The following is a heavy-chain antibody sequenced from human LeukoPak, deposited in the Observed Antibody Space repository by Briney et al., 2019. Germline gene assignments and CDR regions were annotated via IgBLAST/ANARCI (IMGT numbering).Heavy chain of an antibody. CDR1: GYTFTSYG. CDR2: ISAYNGNT. V-gene: IGHV1-18*01. Sequence: ASVKVPCKASGYTFTSYGISWVRQAPGQGREWMGWISAYNGNTNYAQKLQGRVTMTTDTSTSTAYVELRSLRSDDTAVYYCARETHIGSSCDYWGQGTLVTVSS. D-gene: IGHD6-13*01. J-gene: IGHJ4*02. CDR3: ARETHIGSSCDY.